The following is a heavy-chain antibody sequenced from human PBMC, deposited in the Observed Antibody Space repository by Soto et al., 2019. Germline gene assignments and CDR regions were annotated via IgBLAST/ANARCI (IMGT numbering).Heavy chain of an antibody. J-gene: IGHJ2*01. CDR2: IYYTGGA. CDR1: NGSVISDGQY. V-gene: IGHV4-31*03. D-gene: IGHD3-3*01. CDR3: ARYDRRPLHWYFDL. Sequence: QLQLQESGPGLVKASETLSLTCTVSNGSVISDGQYWSGIRQLPGKGLEWLGYIYYTGGAYYNPYLKSRLYMSRDTSTYVFSLEMKSVSAADTAVYACARYDRRPLHWYFDLWGRGTLVTVSS.